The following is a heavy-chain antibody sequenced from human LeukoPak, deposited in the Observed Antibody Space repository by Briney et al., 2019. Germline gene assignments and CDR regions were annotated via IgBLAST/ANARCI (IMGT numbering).Heavy chain of an antibody. CDR1: GGSLSSGGCY. CDR3: ARAVVRGVIYFDY. J-gene: IGHJ4*02. Sequence: PSETLSLTCTVSGGSLSSGGCYWGWVRQHPGRGLEWLGYIYYSGSTYYNPSLKSRVTISVDTSKNQFSLKLSSVTAADTAVYYCARAVVRGVIYFDYWGQGTLVTVSS. D-gene: IGHD3-10*01. CDR2: IYYSGST. V-gene: IGHV4-31*03.